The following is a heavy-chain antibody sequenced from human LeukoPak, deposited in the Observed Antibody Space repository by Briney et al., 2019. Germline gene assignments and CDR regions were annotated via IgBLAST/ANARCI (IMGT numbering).Heavy chain of an antibody. CDR1: GGSISSSSYY. CDR2: IYYSGST. D-gene: IGHD5-18*01. Sequence: SETLSLTCTVSGGSISSSSYYWAWIRQPPGKGLEWIGYIYYSGSTNYNPSLKSRVTISIDTSKNHFSLKVSSVTAADTAVYYCARDRGYSYGPFDYWGQGTLVTVSS. CDR3: ARDRGYSYGPFDY. J-gene: IGHJ4*02. V-gene: IGHV4-61*05.